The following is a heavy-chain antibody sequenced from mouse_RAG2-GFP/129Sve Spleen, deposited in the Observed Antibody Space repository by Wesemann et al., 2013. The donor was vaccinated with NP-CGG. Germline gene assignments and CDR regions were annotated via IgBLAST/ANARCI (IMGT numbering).Heavy chain of an antibody. CDR2: IWGDGST. J-gene: IGHJ3*01. V-gene: IGHV2-6-7*01. D-gene: IGHD2-2*01. Sequence: QVQLKESGPGLVAPSQSLSITCTVSGFSLTGYGVNWVRQPPGKGLEWLGMIWGDGSTDYNSALKSRLSISKDNSKSQVFLKMNSLQTDDTARYYCARAGGYDPAWFAYWGQGTLVTVSA. CDR3: ARAGGYDPAWFAY. CDR1: GFSLTGYG.